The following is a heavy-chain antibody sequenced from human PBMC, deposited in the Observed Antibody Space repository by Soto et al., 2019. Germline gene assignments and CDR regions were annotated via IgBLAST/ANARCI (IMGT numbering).Heavy chain of an antibody. CDR1: GFTVSSNY. CDR3: ARVRGGSSSWYYFDY. Sequence: EVQLVETGGGLIQPGGSLRLSCAASGFTVSSNYMSWVRQAPGKGLEWVSVIYSGGSTYYADSVKGRFTISRDNSKNTLYLQMNSLIAEDTAVYYCARVRGGSSSWYYFDYWGQGTLVTVSS. V-gene: IGHV3-53*02. D-gene: IGHD6-13*01. J-gene: IGHJ4*02. CDR2: IYSGGST.